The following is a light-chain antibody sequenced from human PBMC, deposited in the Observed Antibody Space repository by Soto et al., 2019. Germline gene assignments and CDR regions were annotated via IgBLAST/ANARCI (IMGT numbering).Light chain of an antibody. CDR3: QKYNSAQWT. CDR1: QGIKTY. V-gene: IGKV1-27*01. J-gene: IGKJ1*01. Sequence: DTQMTRSPSSLSASIGDRVTITCRASQGIKTYLAWYQQKPGKVPRLLIYAASALQSGVPSRFSGSGSGTDFTLTISSLQPEDVAIYYCQKYNSAQWTFGQGTKV. CDR2: AAS.